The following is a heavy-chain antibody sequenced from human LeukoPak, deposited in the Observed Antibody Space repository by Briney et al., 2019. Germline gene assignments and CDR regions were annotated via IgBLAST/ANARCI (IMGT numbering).Heavy chain of an antibody. V-gene: IGHV1-2*02. CDR2: INPNSGGT. J-gene: IGHJ3*02. D-gene: IGHD3-22*01. CDR1: GYTFTGYY. Sequence: ASVKVSCKASGYTFTGYYMHWVRQAPGQGLEWMGWINPNSGGTNYAQKFQGRVTMTRDTSISTAYMELSRLRSDDTAVYYCAREPYYYDSSGYYPSEGVAFDIWGQGTMVTVSS. CDR3: AREPYYYDSSGYYPSEGVAFDI.